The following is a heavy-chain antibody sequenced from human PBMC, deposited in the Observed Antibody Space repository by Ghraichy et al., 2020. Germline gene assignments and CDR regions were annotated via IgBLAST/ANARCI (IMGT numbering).Heavy chain of an antibody. CDR2: IYSGGST. J-gene: IGHJ4*02. D-gene: IGHD6-6*01. Sequence: GGSLRLSCAASGFTVSTNYMSWVRQAPGKGLEWVSIIYSGGSTYYADSVKGRFTISRDNSKTTLYLQMNSLRAEDTAIYYCARGPYIAARDWGQGTLVTVSS. CDR1: GFTVSTNY. CDR3: ARGPYIAARD. V-gene: IGHV3-53*01.